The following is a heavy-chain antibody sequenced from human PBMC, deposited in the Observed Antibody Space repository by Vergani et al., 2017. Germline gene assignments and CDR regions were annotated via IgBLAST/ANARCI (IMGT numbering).Heavy chain of an antibody. D-gene: IGHD2-2*01. CDR2: MYTNGDT. CDR3: ARRVRYCSSTSCSYMDV. CDR1: GGSINSGSFY. Sequence: QVQLQESGPRLVKPSETLSLTCTVSGGSINSGSFYWMWVRQAAGKGLEWIGRMYTNGDTNYNPSLESRVTISVDTSKNQFSLNLSSVTAADTAVYYCARRVRYCSSTSCSYMDVWGKGTTVTVSS. V-gene: IGHV4-61*02. J-gene: IGHJ6*03.